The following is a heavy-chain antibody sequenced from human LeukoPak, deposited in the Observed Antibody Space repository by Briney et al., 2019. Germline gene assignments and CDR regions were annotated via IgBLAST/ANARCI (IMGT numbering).Heavy chain of an antibody. J-gene: IGHJ5*02. Sequence: ASVKVSCKASGYTFTGYYMHWVRQAPGQGLEWMGIINPSGGSTSYAQKFQGRVTMTRDMSTSTVYMELSSLRSEDTAVYYCARWASGGWFDPWGQGTLVTVSS. CDR3: ARWASGGWFDP. D-gene: IGHD1-26*01. CDR1: GYTFTGYY. CDR2: INPSGGST. V-gene: IGHV1-46*01.